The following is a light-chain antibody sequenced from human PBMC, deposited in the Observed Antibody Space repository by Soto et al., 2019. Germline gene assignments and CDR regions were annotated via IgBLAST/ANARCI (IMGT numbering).Light chain of an antibody. Sequence: QSAPTQPRSVSGSPGQSVTISCTGTSSDVGGYNYVSWYQQHPGKAPKVMIYDVSKRPSGVPDRFSGSKSGNTASLTISGIQAEDEADYYCCSYAGSYTWVFGGGTKLTVL. CDR3: CSYAGSYTWV. J-gene: IGLJ3*02. V-gene: IGLV2-11*01. CDR2: DVS. CDR1: SSDVGGYNY.